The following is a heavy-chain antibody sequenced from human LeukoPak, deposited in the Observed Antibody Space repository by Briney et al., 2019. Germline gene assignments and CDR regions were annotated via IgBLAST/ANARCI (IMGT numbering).Heavy chain of an antibody. V-gene: IGHV3-66*01. J-gene: IGHJ4*02. D-gene: IGHD4-17*01. CDR1: GLTINNNY. CDR2: IYANGDT. Sequence: RSGGSLRLSCAASGLTINNNYWHWVRQAPGRRLEWVSIIYANGDTLYAASVRGRFTFSRDNSKNTLYLQMNSLRAEDTAVYYCAHGGYPLTYWCQGTLVTVSS. CDR3: AHGGYPLTY.